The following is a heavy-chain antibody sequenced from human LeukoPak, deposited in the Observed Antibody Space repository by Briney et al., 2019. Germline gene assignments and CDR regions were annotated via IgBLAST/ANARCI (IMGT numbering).Heavy chain of an antibody. CDR3: ARDPIVNWNYGA. Sequence: SQTLSLTCTVSGGSISSGGYYWSWIRQPPGKGLEWIGYIYHSGSTYYNPSLKSRVTISVDRSKNQFSLKLSSVTAADTAVYYCARDPIVNWNYGAWGQGTLVTVSS. CDR1: GGSISSGGYY. D-gene: IGHD1-7*01. V-gene: IGHV4-30-2*01. J-gene: IGHJ5*02. CDR2: IYHSGST.